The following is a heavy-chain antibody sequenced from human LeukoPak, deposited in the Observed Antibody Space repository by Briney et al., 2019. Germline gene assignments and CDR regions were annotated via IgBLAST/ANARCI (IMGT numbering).Heavy chain of an antibody. V-gene: IGHV1-8*03. CDR1: GYTFTSYD. CDR2: MNPNSGNT. J-gene: IGHJ4*02. D-gene: IGHD3-3*01. CDR3: ARARRNYYFWSGILGY. Sequence: ASVKVSCKASGYTFTSYDINWVRQATGQGLEWVGWMNPNSGNTGYAQKFQGRVTITRNTSISTAYMELSSLRSEDTAVYYCARARRNYYFWSGILGYWGQGTLVTVSS.